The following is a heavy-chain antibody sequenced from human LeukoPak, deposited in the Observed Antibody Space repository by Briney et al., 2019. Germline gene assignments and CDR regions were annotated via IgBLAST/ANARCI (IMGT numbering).Heavy chain of an antibody. Sequence: GGSLRLSCAVSGFSFNTYWMTWVRQAPGKGLEWVANIKQDGSEKYYVDSVKGRFTTSRDNAKNSLYLQMNSLRAEDTGVYYCARHPYGVLDYWGQGTLVTVSS. V-gene: IGHV3-7*01. J-gene: IGHJ4*02. CDR1: GFSFNTYW. CDR3: ARHPYGVLDY. D-gene: IGHD3-10*01. CDR2: IKQDGSEK.